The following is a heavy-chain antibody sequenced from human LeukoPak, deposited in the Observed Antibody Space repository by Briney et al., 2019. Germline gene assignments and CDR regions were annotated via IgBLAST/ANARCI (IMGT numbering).Heavy chain of an antibody. CDR1: GFTFNDYY. CDR2: INIGGTNI. J-gene: IGHJ5*02. V-gene: IGHV3-11*01. Sequence: GGSLRLSCAASGFTFNDYYMSWIRQAPGKGLEWLLYINIGGTNIHYADSVKGRFPISRHNAKKSLYLQMNNLRAEDTAVYYCATDGAGFDTWGQGVLVTVSS. CDR3: ATDGAGFDT.